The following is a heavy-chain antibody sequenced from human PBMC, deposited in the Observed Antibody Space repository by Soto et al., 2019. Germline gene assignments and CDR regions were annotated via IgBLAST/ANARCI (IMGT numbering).Heavy chain of an antibody. D-gene: IGHD4-17*01. J-gene: IGHJ4*02. CDR1: GGSFSGYY. CDR2: INHSGST. V-gene: IGHV4-34*01. CDR3: ARWGYGVGLDV. Sequence: QVQLQQWGAGLLKPSETLSLTCAVYGGSFSGYYWSWIRQPPGKGLEWIGEINHSGSTNYNPSLRGGVTIEGDRPKNPFPLELTSGTAADTAVYFWARWGYGVGLDVWGQGPLVTVPS.